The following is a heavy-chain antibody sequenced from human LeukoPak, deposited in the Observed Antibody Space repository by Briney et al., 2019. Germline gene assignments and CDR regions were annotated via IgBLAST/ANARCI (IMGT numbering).Heavy chain of an antibody. V-gene: IGHV4-59*01. D-gene: IGHD3-3*01. CDR2: IYYSGST. Sequence: SETLSLTCTVSGGSISSYYWSWIRQPPGKGREWVGYIYYSGSTNYDPSLKSRVTISVDTSKNQFSLKLSSVTAADTAVYYCARAIFGVVIIPPPYYMDVWGKGTTVTVSS. CDR1: GGSISSYY. CDR3: ARAIFGVVIIPPPYYMDV. J-gene: IGHJ6*03.